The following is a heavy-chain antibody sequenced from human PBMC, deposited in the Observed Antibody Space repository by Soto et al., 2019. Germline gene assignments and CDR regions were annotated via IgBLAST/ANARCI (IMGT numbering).Heavy chain of an antibody. CDR1: GFTFNDFE. D-gene: IGHD3-10*01. CDR2: IDGSGATK. V-gene: IGHV3-48*03. CDR3: ARGFGGFNY. Sequence: EVQLLESGGGLVQPGGSLRLSCGVSGFTFNDFEMNWVRQAPGKGPEWLAYIDGSGATKKYADSVRGRFTISRDNPNDPPFLQTSSLSAADTALSYCARGFGGFNYWGQGTLVSVSS. J-gene: IGHJ4*02.